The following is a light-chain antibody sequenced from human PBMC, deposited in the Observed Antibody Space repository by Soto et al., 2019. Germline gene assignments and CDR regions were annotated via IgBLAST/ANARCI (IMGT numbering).Light chain of an antibody. CDR1: QAIRDD. CDR3: LQDYNYPRT. V-gene: IGKV1-6*01. CDR2: AAS. Sequence: SRMSQSPSSVSASVGDRVTITCRASQAIRDDLAWYQQKPGKAPNLLIYAASTLQSGVPSRFSASGSGTDFTLTISSLQPEDFATYYCLQDYNYPRTFGQGTKVEI. J-gene: IGKJ1*01.